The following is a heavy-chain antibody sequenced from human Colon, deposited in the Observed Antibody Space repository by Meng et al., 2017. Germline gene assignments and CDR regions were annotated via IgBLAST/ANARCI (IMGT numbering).Heavy chain of an antibody. J-gene: IGHJ4*02. D-gene: IGHD4-17*01. CDR1: EFTFSDYY. CDR3: GRAGRHVDYSGGLDF. CDR2: ISSSGLTI. V-gene: IGHV3-11*01. Sequence: QVQLVESGGGLVKPGGSLTLPCTASEFTFSDYYMSWIRQAPGKGLDWLAYISSSGLTIYYADSVKGRFTIARDNAKNSVYLHMNSLSAEDTAVYYCGRAGRHVDYSGGLDFWGQGTLVTVSS.